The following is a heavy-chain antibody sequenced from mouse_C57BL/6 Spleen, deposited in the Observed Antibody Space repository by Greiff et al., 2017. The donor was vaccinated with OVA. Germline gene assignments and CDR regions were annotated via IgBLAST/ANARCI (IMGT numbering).Heavy chain of an antibody. V-gene: IGHV14-3*01. Sequence: VQLQQPVAELVRPGASVKLSCKASGFTIKNTYMHWVKQRPEQGLEWIGRIDPAHGNPKYAPQFQGKATITADTSSNTAYLQLSSLTSEDTASYYWARSVGDYYGRSVADWGQGTLVTVSA. CDR3: ARSVGDYYGRSVAD. D-gene: IGHD1-1*01. J-gene: IGHJ3*01. CDR2: IDPAHGNP. CDR1: GFTIKNTY.